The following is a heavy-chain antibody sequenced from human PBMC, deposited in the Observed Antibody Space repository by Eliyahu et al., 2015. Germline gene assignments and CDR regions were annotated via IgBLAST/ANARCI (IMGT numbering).Heavy chain of an antibody. V-gene: IGHV3-9*01. J-gene: IGHJ6*02. CDR2: IRWDSDYI. CDR1: GXXFENHA. Sequence: EVQLVESGGGLVQPGRSLRLSCXAXGXXFENHAMHWVRQAPGKGLEWVATIRWDSDYIAYADSVRGRFTISRDNGKKSLYLEMNSLRAEDTALYYCTKDILQSGYYWYGMDVWGQGTTVTVSS. CDR3: TKDILQSGYYWYGMDV.